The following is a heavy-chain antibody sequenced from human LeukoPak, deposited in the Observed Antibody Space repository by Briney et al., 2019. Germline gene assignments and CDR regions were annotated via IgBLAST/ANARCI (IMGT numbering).Heavy chain of an antibody. CDR1: GVSISSYY. Sequence: SETLSLTCTVSGVSISSYYWSWIRQPPGKGLEWIGYIYYSGSTNYNPSLKSRVTISVDTSKNQFSLKLSSVTAADTAVYYCAVGVFGNNWFDPWGQGTLVTVSS. CDR3: AVGVFGNNWFDP. V-gene: IGHV4-59*08. J-gene: IGHJ5*02. D-gene: IGHD3-16*02. CDR2: IYYSGST.